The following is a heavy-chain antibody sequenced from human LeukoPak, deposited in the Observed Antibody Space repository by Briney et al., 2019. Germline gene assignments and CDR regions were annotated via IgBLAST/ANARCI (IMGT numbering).Heavy chain of an antibody. CDR2: IWYDGSNK. Sequence: GGSLRLSCAASGFNFRSYWMKWVRQAPGKGLEWVAVIWYDGSNKYYADSVKGRFTISRDNSKNTLYLQMNSLRAEDTAVYYCARGRQLVRGIAVAGTDYWGQGTLVTVSS. V-gene: IGHV3-33*08. J-gene: IGHJ4*02. D-gene: IGHD6-19*01. CDR1: GFNFRSYW. CDR3: ARGRQLVRGIAVAGTDY.